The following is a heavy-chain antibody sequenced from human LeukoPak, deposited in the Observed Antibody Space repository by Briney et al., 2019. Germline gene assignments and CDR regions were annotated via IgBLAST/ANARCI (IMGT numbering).Heavy chain of an antibody. CDR3: AKDIGYGSGSLVFDY. J-gene: IGHJ4*02. CDR1: GFTFDDYA. D-gene: IGHD3-10*01. Sequence: GGSLRLSCAASGFTFDDYAMHWVRQAPGKGLEWVSGISWNSGSIGYADSVKGRFTISRDNAKNSLYLQMNSLRAEDTALYYCAKDIGYGSGSLVFDYWGQGTLVTVSS. CDR2: ISWNSGSI. V-gene: IGHV3-9*01.